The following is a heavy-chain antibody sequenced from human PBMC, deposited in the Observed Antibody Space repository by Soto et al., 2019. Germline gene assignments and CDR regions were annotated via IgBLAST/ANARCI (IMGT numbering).Heavy chain of an antibody. CDR2: ISAYNGNT. V-gene: IGHV1-18*01. Sequence: GASVEVSCEACGYTFTSYGVSWVRQAPGQGLEWMGWISAYNGNTNYAQKLQGRVTMTTDTSTSTAYMELRSLRSDDTAVYYCARPTERFLEWLPLNLHAFAIWGQGTMVTVSS. CDR1: GYTFTSYG. D-gene: IGHD3-3*01. CDR3: ARPTERFLEWLPLNLHAFAI. J-gene: IGHJ3*02.